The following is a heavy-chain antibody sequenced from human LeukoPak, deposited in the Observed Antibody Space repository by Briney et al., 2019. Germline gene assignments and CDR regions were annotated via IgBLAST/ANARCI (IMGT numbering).Heavy chain of an antibody. V-gene: IGHV1-18*01. CDR2: ISAYNGNT. J-gene: IGHJ6*02. Sequence: ASVKVSCKASGYTFTSYGISWVRQAPGQGLEWMGWISAYNGNTNYAQKLQGRVTMTTDTSTSTAYMELRSLRSDDTAVYYCARDLITIFGVVIISYYYGMDVWGQGTTVTDSS. CDR1: GYTFTSYG. D-gene: IGHD3-3*01. CDR3: ARDLITIFGVVIISYYYGMDV.